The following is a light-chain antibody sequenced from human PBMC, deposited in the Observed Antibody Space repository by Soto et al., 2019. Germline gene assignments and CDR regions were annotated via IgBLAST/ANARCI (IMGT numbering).Light chain of an antibody. CDR2: DAS. CDR1: QSVNTY. Sequence: EIVLTQSPATLSLSPGERATLSCRASQSVNTYLAWYQQKPGQAPRLLIYDASNRATGIPARFSGSGSGTDFTLTISRLEPEDFALYYCQQRSNWPLLTFGQGTRLEIK. V-gene: IGKV3-11*01. J-gene: IGKJ5*01. CDR3: QQRSNWPLLT.